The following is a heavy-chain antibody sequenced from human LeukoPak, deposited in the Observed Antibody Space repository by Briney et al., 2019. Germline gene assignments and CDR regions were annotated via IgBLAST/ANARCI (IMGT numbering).Heavy chain of an antibody. CDR1: GGSISSYF. J-gene: IGHJ4*02. D-gene: IGHD3-22*01. V-gene: IGHV4-59*01. CDR3: ARVRVDSSGYYSMGG. Sequence: SETLSLTCTVSGGSISSYFWSWIRQPPGKGLEWIGYIYNSGSTNCNPSLKSRVTISVDTSKNQFSLKLSSVTAADTAVYYCARVRVDSSGYYSMGGWGQGTLVTVSS. CDR2: IYNSGST.